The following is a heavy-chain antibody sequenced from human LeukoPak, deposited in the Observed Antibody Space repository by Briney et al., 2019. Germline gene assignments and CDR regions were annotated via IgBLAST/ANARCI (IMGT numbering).Heavy chain of an antibody. J-gene: IGHJ4*02. D-gene: IGHD3-16*02. CDR2: ISSSGSII. V-gene: IGHV3-48*03. CDR3: ARVRTFGGVIAA. Sequence: GGSLKLSCAASGFTFSSYEMNWVRQAPGKGLEWVSHISSSGSIIYYADSVKGRFTISRDNAKNSLYLQMNSLRAEDTAVYYCARVRTFGGVIAAWGQGTLVTVSS. CDR1: GFTFSSYE.